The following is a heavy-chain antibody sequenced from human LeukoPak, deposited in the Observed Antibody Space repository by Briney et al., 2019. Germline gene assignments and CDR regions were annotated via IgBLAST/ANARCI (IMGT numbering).Heavy chain of an antibody. Sequence: GRSLRLSCAASGFTFSSYGMHWVRQAPGKGLEWVALTSFDGSNEKYADSVKGRFTISRDNAKNTLYLQMNSLRAEDTAVYYCARDHYGPGYWGQGTLVTVSS. CDR2: TSFDGSNE. J-gene: IGHJ4*02. D-gene: IGHD3-10*01. CDR3: ARDHYGPGY. CDR1: GFTFSSYG. V-gene: IGHV3-30*03.